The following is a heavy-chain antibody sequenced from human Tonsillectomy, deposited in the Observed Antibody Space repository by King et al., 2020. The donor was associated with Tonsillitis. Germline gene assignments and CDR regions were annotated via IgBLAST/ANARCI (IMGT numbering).Heavy chain of an antibody. D-gene: IGHD6-6*01. CDR2: IRNKASSYAT. CDR1: GFTFSDSA. CDR3: TRREQLAAFDY. Sequence: DVQLVESGGGLVQPGGSLKLSCAASGFTFSDSAMHWVRQASGKGLEWVGRIRNKASSYATAFAASVQGRFTISRDDSKNTAYLLMNSLKTEDTAVYYCTRREQLAAFDYWGQGTLVTVSS. V-gene: IGHV3-73*02. J-gene: IGHJ4*02.